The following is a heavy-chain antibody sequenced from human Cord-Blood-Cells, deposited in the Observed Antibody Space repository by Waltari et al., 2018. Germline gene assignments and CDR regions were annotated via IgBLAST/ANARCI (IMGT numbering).Heavy chain of an antibody. CDR2: INHSGST. D-gene: IGHD2-2*02. CDR3: ARGYCSSTSCYTRRGNYFDY. J-gene: IGHJ4*02. V-gene: IGHV4-34*01. CDR1: GGCFSGYF. Sequence: QVQLQQWGAGLLMPSETRAPTSAVYGGCFSGYFWSWIRQPRGTGREWIGEINHSGSTNYNPSLKSRVTISVDTAKNQFSLKLSSVTAAETAVYYCARGYCSSTSCYTRRGNYFDYWGQGTLVTVSS.